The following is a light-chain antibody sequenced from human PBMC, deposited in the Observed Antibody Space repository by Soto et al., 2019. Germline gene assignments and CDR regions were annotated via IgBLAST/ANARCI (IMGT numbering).Light chain of an antibody. CDR2: DVT. V-gene: IGLV2-14*03. Sequence: QSALTQPASGSGSPGQSLTISCTGTGSDIGSYNYVSWYQHHPGKVPKFIIYDVTNRPSGVSDRFSGSKSGNTASLTISGLQAEDEADYYCNSYTSANTYVFGTGTKVTVL. CDR3: NSYTSANTYV. CDR1: GSDIGSYNY. J-gene: IGLJ1*01.